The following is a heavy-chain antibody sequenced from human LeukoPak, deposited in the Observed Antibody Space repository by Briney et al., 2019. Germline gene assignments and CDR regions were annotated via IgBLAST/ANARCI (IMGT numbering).Heavy chain of an antibody. J-gene: IGHJ4*02. V-gene: IGHV4-38-2*02. D-gene: IGHD4/OR15-4a*01. CDR1: GYSISSGYY. Sequence: PSDTLSLTCTVSGYSISSGYYWGWIRQPPGKGLEWIGNIYYTWNTYYIPSLKSRVAISVDTSKNQFSLKLTSVTTADTAVYYCARLLHDATWRFNYWGQGTLVTVSS. CDR2: IYYTWNT. CDR3: ARLLHDATWRFNY.